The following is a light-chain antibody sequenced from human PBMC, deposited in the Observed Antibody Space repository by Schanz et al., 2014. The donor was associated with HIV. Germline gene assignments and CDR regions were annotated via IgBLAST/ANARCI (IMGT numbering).Light chain of an antibody. CDR3: CSYTTTSTYV. J-gene: IGLJ1*01. CDR1: SGDIGPYNC. V-gene: IGLV2-14*03. CDR2: GVD. Sequence: QSALTQPASVSGSPGQSISISCTGTSGDIGPYNCVSWYQQRPGKAPKLVISGVDYRPSGVSSRFSGSKSGSAASLTISGLQAEDEADYYCCSYTTTSTYVFGAGTKLTVL.